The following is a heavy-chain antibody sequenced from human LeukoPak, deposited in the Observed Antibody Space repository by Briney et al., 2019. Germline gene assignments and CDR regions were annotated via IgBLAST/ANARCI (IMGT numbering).Heavy chain of an antibody. J-gene: IGHJ3*02. CDR2: IYHSGST. D-gene: IGHD6-6*01. CDR1: GYSISSGYY. Sequence: SETLSLTCTVSGYSISSGYYWGWIRQPPGKGLEWIGSIYHSGSTYYNPSLKSRVTISVDTSKNQFSLKLSSVTAADTAVYYCAREESEYSSSSIWDAFDIWGQGTMVTVSS. CDR3: AREESEYSSSSIWDAFDI. V-gene: IGHV4-38-2*02.